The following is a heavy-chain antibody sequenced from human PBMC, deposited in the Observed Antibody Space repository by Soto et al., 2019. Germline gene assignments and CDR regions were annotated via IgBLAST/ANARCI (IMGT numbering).Heavy chain of an antibody. D-gene: IGHD6-6*01. V-gene: IGHV3-23*01. Sequence: EVQLLESGGDLVQPGGSLRLSCAASGFTFSSYAMSWVRQAPGKGLEWVSAISGSGGSTYYADSVKGRFTISRDNSKNTLYLQMNSLRAEDTAVYYCAKDDSGDSSSSPYWGQGTLVTVSS. CDR3: AKDDSGDSSSSPY. CDR1: GFTFSSYA. J-gene: IGHJ4*02. CDR2: ISGSGGST.